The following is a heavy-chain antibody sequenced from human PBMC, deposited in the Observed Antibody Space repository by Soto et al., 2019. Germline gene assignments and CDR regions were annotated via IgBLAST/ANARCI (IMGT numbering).Heavy chain of an antibody. CDR3: ASMIVGGHYFDY. V-gene: IGHV4-30-2*01. J-gene: IGHJ4*02. CDR2: IYHSGST. Sequence: SETLSLTCAVSGGSISSGGYSWSWIRQPPGKGLEWIGYIYHSGSTYYNPSLKSRVTISVDRSKNQFSLKLSSVTAADTAVYYCASMIVGGHYFDYWGQGTLVIVSS. CDR1: GGSISSGGYS. D-gene: IGHD3-22*01.